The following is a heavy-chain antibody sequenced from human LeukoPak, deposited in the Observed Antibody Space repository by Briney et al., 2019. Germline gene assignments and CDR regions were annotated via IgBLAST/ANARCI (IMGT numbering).Heavy chain of an antibody. CDR1: GFTFSSYW. CDR3: AKDSNYGGNSPLDY. CDR2: IKQDGSEK. V-gene: IGHV3-7*03. D-gene: IGHD4-23*01. Sequence: GGSLRLSCAASGFTFSSYWMSWVRQAPGKGLEWVANIKQDGSEKYYVDSVKGRFTISRDNAKNSLNLQMNSLRAEDTALYYCAKDSNYGGNSPLDYWGQGTLVTVSS. J-gene: IGHJ4*02.